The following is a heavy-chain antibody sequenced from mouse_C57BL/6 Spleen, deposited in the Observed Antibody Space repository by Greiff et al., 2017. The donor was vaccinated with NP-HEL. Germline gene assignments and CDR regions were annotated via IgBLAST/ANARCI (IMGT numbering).Heavy chain of an antibody. CDR2: INPGSGGT. CDR3: ARSDGYYRYFDY. D-gene: IGHD2-3*01. J-gene: IGHJ2*01. CDR1: GYAFTNYL. Sequence: VQLQESGAELVRPGTSVKVSCKASGYAFTNYLIEWVKQRPGQGLEWIGVINPGSGGTNYNEKFKGKATLTADKSSSTAYMQLSSLTSEDSAVYFCARSDGYYRYFDYWGQGTTLTVSS. V-gene: IGHV1-54*01.